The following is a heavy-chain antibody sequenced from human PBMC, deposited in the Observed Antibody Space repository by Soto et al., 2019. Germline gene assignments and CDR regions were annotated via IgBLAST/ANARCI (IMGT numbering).Heavy chain of an antibody. CDR1: GDSIYSTNW. J-gene: IGHJ4*02. D-gene: IGHD2-15*01. CDR3: ASSRMVGQDPWWIDY. Sequence: QVHLQESGPRLVKPSGTLSLTCAVSGDSIYSTNWWSWVRQPPGKGLEWIGEIYHSGSTNYNPSPTSRVTISVDKSKNQFSLKLSSVTAADTAIYYCASSRMVGQDPWWIDYWGQGTLVTVSS. V-gene: IGHV4-4*02. CDR2: IYHSGST.